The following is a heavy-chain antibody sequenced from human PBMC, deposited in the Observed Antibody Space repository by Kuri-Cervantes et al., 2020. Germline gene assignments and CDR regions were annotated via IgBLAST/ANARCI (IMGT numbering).Heavy chain of an antibody. CDR2: ISHSGST. CDR3: ARAYLGLGKLDY. J-gene: IGHJ4*02. Sequence: SQTLSLTCAVFDGSVSGYYFSWVRQPPGKGLEWIGEISHSGSTNYNPSLKSRVTISVDKPKNQFSLKLSSVTAADTAVYYCARAYLGLGKLDYWGQGTLVTVSS. CDR1: DGSVSGYY. D-gene: IGHD7-27*01. V-gene: IGHV4-34*01.